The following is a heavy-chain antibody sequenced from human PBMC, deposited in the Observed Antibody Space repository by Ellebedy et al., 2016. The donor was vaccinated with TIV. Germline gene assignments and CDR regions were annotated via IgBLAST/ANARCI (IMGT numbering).Heavy chain of an antibody. D-gene: IGHD3-16*02. Sequence: SETLSLXXAVYGVSFSGSYWSWIRQPPGKGLEWIGEINHSGSTNYNPSLKSRVTISVDTSKNQFSLKLSSVTAADTAVYYCARDRYGIHDYWGQGTLVTVSS. CDR2: INHSGST. J-gene: IGHJ4*02. V-gene: IGHV4-34*01. CDR1: GVSFSGSY. CDR3: ARDRYGIHDY.